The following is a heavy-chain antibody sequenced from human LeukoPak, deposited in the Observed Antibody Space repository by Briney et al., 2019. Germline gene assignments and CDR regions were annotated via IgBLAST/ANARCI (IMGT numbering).Heavy chain of an antibody. CDR1: GFTFSSYG. J-gene: IGHJ4*02. CDR3: ARRARAYCGGDCYSLFDY. Sequence: GRFLRLSCAASGFTFSSYGMHWVRQAPGKGLEWVAVIWYDGSNKYYADSVKGRFTISRDNSKNTLYLQMNSLRAEDTAVYYCARRARAYCGGDCYSLFDYWGQGTLVTVSS. V-gene: IGHV3-33*01. D-gene: IGHD2-21*02. CDR2: IWYDGSNK.